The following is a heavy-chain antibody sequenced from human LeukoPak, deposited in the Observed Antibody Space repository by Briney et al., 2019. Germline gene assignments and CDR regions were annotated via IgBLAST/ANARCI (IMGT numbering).Heavy chain of an antibody. J-gene: IGHJ4*02. Sequence: ASVKVSCKASGYTFTGYYMHWVRQAPGQGLEWMGWINPNSGGTNYAQKFQGRVTMTRDTSISTAYMGLSRLRSDDTAVYYCASKKFKRGPLDYWGQGTLVTVSS. CDR3: ASKKFKRGPLDY. V-gene: IGHV1-2*02. CDR2: INPNSGGT. CDR1: GYTFTGYY. D-gene: IGHD3-10*01.